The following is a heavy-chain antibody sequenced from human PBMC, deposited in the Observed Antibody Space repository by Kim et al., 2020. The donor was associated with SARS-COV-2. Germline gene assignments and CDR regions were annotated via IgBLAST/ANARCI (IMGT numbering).Heavy chain of an antibody. V-gene: IGHV3-49*02. D-gene: IGHD6-13*01. J-gene: IGHJ4*02. CDR3: TRDLTIAGGLFDY. Sequence: YAASVNGRFTISRDDSKSIAYLQMNSLKTEDTAVYYCTRDLTIAGGLFDYWGQGTLVTVSS.